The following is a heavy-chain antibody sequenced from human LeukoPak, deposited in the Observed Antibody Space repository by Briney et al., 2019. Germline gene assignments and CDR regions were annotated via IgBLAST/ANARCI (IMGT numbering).Heavy chain of an antibody. J-gene: IGHJ3*02. CDR2: IKQDGSEK. D-gene: IGHD2-2*01. V-gene: IGHV3-7*01. CDR1: GGSISSSHW. CDR3: ARYCSSTSCWLDSFDI. Sequence: GTLSLTCAVSGGSISSSHWWSWVRQAPGKGLEWVANIKQDGSEKYYVDSVKGRFTISRDNAKNSLYLQMNSLRAEDTAVYYCARYCSSTSCWLDSFDIWGQGTMVTVSS.